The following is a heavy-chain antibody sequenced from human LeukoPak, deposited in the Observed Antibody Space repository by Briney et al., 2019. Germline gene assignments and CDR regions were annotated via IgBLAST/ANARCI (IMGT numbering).Heavy chain of an antibody. V-gene: IGHV3-30*02. CDR2: IRYDGSNK. CDR1: GFTFSSYG. J-gene: IGHJ4*02. D-gene: IGHD3-10*01. CDR3: AKPGRRAGSGSYCFDY. Sequence: PGGSLRLSCAASGFTFSSYGMHWVRQAPGKGLEWVAFIRYDGSNKYYADSVKGRFTISRDNSKNTLYLQMNSLRAEDTAVYYCAKPGRRAGSGSYCFDYWGQGTLVTVSS.